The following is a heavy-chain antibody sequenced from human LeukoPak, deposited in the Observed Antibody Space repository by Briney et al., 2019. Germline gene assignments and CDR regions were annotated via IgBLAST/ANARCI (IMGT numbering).Heavy chain of an antibody. Sequence: GGSLRLSCSASGFTFSSYAMHWVRQAPGKGLEYVSAISSNGGSTYYADSVKGRFTISRDNSKNTLYLQMNSLRAEDTAVYYCARSYDSSGYDYFDYWGQGTLVTVSS. CDR1: GFTFSSYA. CDR3: ARSYDSSGYDYFDY. D-gene: IGHD3-22*01. V-gene: IGHV3-64*04. J-gene: IGHJ4*02. CDR2: ISSNGGST.